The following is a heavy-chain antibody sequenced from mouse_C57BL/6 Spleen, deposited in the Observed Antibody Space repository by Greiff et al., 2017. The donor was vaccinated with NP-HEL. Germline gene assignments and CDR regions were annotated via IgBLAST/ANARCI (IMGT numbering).Heavy chain of an antibody. CDR2: IAPNSGGT. J-gene: IGHJ1*03. Sequence: QVQLQQPGAELVKPGASVKLSCKASGYTFTSYWMHWVKQRPGRGLEWIGRIAPNSGGTQYNEKFKSKATLTVDKPSSTAYMQLSSLTSEDSAVYYCARSWGDYGSSDGYFDVWGTGTTVTVSS. CDR3: ARSWGDYGSSDGYFDV. D-gene: IGHD1-1*01. V-gene: IGHV1-72*01. CDR1: GYTFTSYW.